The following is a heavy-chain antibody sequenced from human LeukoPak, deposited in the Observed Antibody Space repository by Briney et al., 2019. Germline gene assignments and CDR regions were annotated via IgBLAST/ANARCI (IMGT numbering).Heavy chain of an antibody. CDR1: GGTFSSYA. V-gene: IGHV1-69*06. D-gene: IGHD5-18*01. CDR2: IIPIFGTA. Sequence: ASVKVSCKASGGTFSSYAISWVRQAPGQGLAWMGGIIPIFGTANYAQKFQGRVTITADKSTSTAYMELSSLRSEDTAVYYCARMGIQLTFDYWGQGTLVTVSS. J-gene: IGHJ4*02. CDR3: ARMGIQLTFDY.